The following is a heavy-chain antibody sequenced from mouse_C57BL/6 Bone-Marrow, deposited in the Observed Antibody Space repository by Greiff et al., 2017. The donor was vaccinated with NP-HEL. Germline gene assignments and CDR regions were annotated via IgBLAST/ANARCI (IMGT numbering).Heavy chain of an antibody. CDR3: ARNYYGSSFDY. Sequence: QVQLQQPGAELVKPGASVKLSCKASGYTFTSYWMHWVKQRPGQGLEWIGMIHPNSGSTNYNEKFKSKVTLTVDKSSSTAYMQLSSLTSEDSAVYYCARNYYGSSFDYWGQGTTLTVSS. J-gene: IGHJ2*01. V-gene: IGHV1-64*01. CDR1: GYTFTSYW. D-gene: IGHD1-1*01. CDR2: IHPNSGST.